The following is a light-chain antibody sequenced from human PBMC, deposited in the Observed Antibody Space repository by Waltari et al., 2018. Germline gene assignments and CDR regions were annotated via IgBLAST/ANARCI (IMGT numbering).Light chain of an antibody. CDR3: QSYDNDNVV. CDR2: EDY. Sequence: NFILTQTHSVSESPGKTVTISCTRSSGSIGSSYVQWYQQRPGRAPTTVISEDYQRPSGVPERFSGSIDSSSNSAYVTISGLKPEDEADYYCQSYDNDNVVFGGGTRLTVL. V-gene: IGLV6-57*03. CDR1: SGSIGSSY. J-gene: IGLJ3*02.